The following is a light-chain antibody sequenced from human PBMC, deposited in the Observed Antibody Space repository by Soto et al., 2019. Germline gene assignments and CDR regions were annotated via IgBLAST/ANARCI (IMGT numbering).Light chain of an antibody. CDR2: GAS. Sequence: EIVLTQSPGTLSLSPGERATLSCRASQSFSSNYLAWYQQKPGQAPRLLIYGASTRATGIPDRFSGTESGTYFTLTISRLEPEDSAVYYCQQYSSEWTFGQGTKVEI. CDR1: QSFSSNY. CDR3: QQYSSEWT. V-gene: IGKV3-20*01. J-gene: IGKJ1*01.